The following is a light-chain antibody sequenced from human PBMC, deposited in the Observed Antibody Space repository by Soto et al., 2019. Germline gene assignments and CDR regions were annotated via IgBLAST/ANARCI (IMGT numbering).Light chain of an antibody. V-gene: IGKV3-20*01. CDR2: GAS. CDR3: LQYVSSPWT. CDR1: QTVGGRY. J-gene: IGKJ1*01. Sequence: EIVLTQSAATLSLSLGERATLSCRASQTVGGRYLAWFQQKPGQTPRLLIYGASTRAAGVPDRVSGSGSGTDFSLTINSLEPEDFAVYYCLQYVSSPWTFGQGTKVEV.